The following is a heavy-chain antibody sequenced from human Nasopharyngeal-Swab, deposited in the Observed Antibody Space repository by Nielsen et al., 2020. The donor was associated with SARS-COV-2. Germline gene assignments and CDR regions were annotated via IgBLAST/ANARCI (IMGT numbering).Heavy chain of an antibody. CDR2: IYSGGSST. J-gene: IGHJ6*02. CDR1: GFTFSSYA. D-gene: IGHD3-9*01. Sequence: GESLKISCAASGFTFSSYAMSWVRQAPGKGLEWVSVIYSGGSSTYYADSVKGRFTISRDNSKNTLYLQMNSLRAEDTAVYYCAKGRNIRYFDLSGRTYGMDVWGQGTTVTVSS. CDR3: AKGRNIRYFDLSGRTYGMDV. V-gene: IGHV3-23*03.